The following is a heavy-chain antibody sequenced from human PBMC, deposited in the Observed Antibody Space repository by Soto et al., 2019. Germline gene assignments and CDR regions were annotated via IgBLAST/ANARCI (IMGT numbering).Heavy chain of an antibody. J-gene: IGHJ4*02. CDR2: IIPIFGTV. CDR1: GGTFSSYA. CDR3: ARAAILTGYYVDY. V-gene: IGHV1-69*06. Sequence: SVKVSCKASGGTFSSYAISWVRQAPGQGLEWMGGIIPIFGTVNYAQKFQGRVTITADKSTSTAYMELSSLRSEDTAVYYCARAAILTGYYVDYWGQGTMVPVYS. D-gene: IGHD3-9*01.